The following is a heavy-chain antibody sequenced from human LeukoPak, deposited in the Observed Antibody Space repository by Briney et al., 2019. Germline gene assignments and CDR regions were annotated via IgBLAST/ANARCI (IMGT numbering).Heavy chain of an antibody. Sequence: ASVKVSCKASGYTFTGYYMHWGRQAPGQRLEWMGWINPNSGGTNYAQKFQGRVTMTRDTSISTAYMELSRLRSDDTAMYYCARLPGAAAYAFDIWGQGTMVTVSS. CDR2: INPNSGGT. J-gene: IGHJ3*02. D-gene: IGHD2-2*01. CDR3: ARLPGAAAYAFDI. CDR1: GYTFTGYY. V-gene: IGHV1-2*02.